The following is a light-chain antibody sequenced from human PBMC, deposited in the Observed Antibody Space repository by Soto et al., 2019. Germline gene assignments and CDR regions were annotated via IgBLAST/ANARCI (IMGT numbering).Light chain of an antibody. Sequence: QSVLTHPPSVSGAPGQRVTISCTGSSSNIGAGYDVHWYQQLPGTAPKLLIYGNSNRPSGVPDRFSGSKSGTSASLAITGLQAEDEADYYCQSYDSSLSVVFGTGTKVTVL. J-gene: IGLJ1*01. CDR2: GNS. CDR3: QSYDSSLSVV. CDR1: SSNIGAGYD. V-gene: IGLV1-40*01.